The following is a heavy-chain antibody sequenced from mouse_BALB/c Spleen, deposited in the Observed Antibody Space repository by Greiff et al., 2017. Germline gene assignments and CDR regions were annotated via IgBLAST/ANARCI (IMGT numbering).Heavy chain of an antibody. D-gene: IGHD1-1*01. V-gene: IGHV5-6-2*01. Sequence: EVKLQESGGGLVKLGGSLKLSCAASGFTFSSYYMSWVRQTPEKRLELVAAINSNGGSTYYPDTVKGRFTISRDNAKNTLYLQMSSLKSEDTALYYCARGVYYGSRAPYFDVWGAGTTVTVSS. J-gene: IGHJ1*01. CDR2: INSNGGST. CDR1: GFTFSSYY. CDR3: ARGVYYGSRAPYFDV.